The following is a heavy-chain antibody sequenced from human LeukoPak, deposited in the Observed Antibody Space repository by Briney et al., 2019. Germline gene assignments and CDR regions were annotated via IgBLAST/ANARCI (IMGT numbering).Heavy chain of an antibody. CDR2: ISSSGSTI. CDR3: ARAYIVATMLDY. J-gene: IGHJ4*02. CDR1: GFTFSSYE. Sequence: GGSLRLSCAASGFTFSSYEMNWVRQAPGKGLEWVSYISSSGSTIYYADSVKGRFTISRDNAKNSLYLQMNSLRAEDTAVYYCARAYIVATMLDYWGQGTLVTVSS. V-gene: IGHV3-48*03. D-gene: IGHD5-12*01.